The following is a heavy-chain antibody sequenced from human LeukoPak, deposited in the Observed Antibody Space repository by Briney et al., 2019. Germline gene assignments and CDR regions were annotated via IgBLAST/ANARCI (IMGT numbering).Heavy chain of an antibody. D-gene: IGHD3-10*01. J-gene: IGHJ4*02. V-gene: IGHV4-4*07. Sequence: SETLSLPCTVSGGSINSYYWSWIRQPAGKGLEGIGRIYTSGSTNYNPSLNSRVTMSVDTSKNQISLKPSSVTAADTAVYHCAREFGDRIFDYWGQGTLVTVSS. CDR1: GGSINSYY. CDR2: IYTSGST. CDR3: AREFGDRIFDY.